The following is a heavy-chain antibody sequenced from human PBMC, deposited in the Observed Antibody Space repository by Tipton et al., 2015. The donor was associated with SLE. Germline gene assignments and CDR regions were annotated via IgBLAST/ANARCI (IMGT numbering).Heavy chain of an antibody. CDR2: ISGSGGST. Sequence: SLRLSCAASGFTFSSYAMSWVRQAPGKGLEWVSAISGSGGSTYYADSVKGRFTISRDNSKNTLYLQMNSLRAEDTAVYYCAKEGCTNGVCYTIPRYFDYWGQGTLVTVPS. CDR1: GFTFSSYA. J-gene: IGHJ4*02. D-gene: IGHD2-8*01. V-gene: IGHV3-23*01. CDR3: AKEGCTNGVCYTIPRYFDY.